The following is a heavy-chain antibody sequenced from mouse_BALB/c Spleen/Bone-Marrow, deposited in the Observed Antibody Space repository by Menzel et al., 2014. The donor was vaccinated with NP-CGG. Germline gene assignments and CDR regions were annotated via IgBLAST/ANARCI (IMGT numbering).Heavy chain of an antibody. V-gene: IGHV1-82*01. CDR2: IYPGDGDT. J-gene: IGHJ2*01. D-gene: IGHD1-1*01. CDR1: GYAFSSSW. Sequence: SGPELVKPGAPVKISCKASGYAFSSSWMNWVKQRPGQGLEWIGRIYPGDGDTNYNGKFKGKATLTADKSSSTAYMQLSSLTSVDSAVYFCARDYGSSYGGVDYWGQGTTLTASS. CDR3: ARDYGSSYGGVDY.